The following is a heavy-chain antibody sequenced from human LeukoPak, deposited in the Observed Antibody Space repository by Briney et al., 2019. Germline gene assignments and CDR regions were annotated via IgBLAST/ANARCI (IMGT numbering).Heavy chain of an antibody. CDR1: GFTFRDFS. D-gene: IGHD2-21*02. CDR3: AKDRLYFGDDFGDY. J-gene: IGHJ4*02. Sequence: PGGSLRLSCVASGFTFRDFSMSWVRQAPGKGLEWVSVISSGSDHTYYADSVKGRFAIFRDNSKNTLYLQMNSLRIEDTAIYYCAKDRLYFGDDFGDYWGQGTLDTVSS. CDR2: ISSGSDHT. V-gene: IGHV3-23*01.